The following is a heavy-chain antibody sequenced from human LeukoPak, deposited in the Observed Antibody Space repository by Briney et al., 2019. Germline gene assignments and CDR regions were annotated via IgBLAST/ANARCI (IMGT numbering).Heavy chain of an antibody. CDR2: IIPIFGTA. V-gene: IGHV1-69*13. J-gene: IGHJ4*02. CDR3: ARGGGPYDSSGYETDY. CDR1: GGTFSSYA. Sequence: SVKVSCKASGGTFSSYAISWVRQAPGQGLEWMGGIIPIFGTANYAQKSQGRVTITADESTSTAYMELSSLRSEDTAVYYCARGGGPYDSSGYETDYWGQGTLVTVSS. D-gene: IGHD3-22*01.